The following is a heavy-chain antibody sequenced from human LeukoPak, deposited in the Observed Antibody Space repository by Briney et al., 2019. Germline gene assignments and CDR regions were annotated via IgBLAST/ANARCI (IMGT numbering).Heavy chain of an antibody. J-gene: IGHJ5*02. D-gene: IGHD2-15*01. CDR2: IYPGDSDT. CDR3: ARLNCSGGSCYSLWFDP. V-gene: IGHV5-51*01. Sequence: GESLKISCKGSGYSFTSHWIGWVRQMPGKGLEWMGIIYPGDSDTRYSPSFQGQVTISADKSISTAYLQWSSLKASDTAMYYCARLNCSGGSCYSLWFDPWGQGTLVTVSS. CDR1: GYSFTSHW.